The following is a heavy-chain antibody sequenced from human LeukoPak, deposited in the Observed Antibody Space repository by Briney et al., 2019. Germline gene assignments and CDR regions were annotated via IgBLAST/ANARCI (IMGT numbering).Heavy chain of an antibody. CDR2: IYYSGST. V-gene: IGHV4-59*12. CDR1: GGSISNKY. J-gene: IGHJ4*02. D-gene: IGHD3-9*01. CDR3: ARGRSKLRYFDWLLSPLYYFDY. Sequence: SETLSLTCTVSGGSISNKYWSWIRQPPGKGLEWIGYIYYSGSTNYNPSLKSRVTISVDTSKNQFSLKLSSVTAADTAVYYCARGRSKLRYFDWLLSPLYYFDYWGQGTLVTVSS.